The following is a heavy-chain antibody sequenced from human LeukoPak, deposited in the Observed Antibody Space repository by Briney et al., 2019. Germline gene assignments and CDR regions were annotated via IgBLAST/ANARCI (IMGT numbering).Heavy chain of an antibody. V-gene: IGHV3-21*01. Sequence: GGSLRLSCAASGFTFNTFNMNWVRQAPGKGLEWVLSTTSGGDYIYYADSVKGRFTTSRDNAKNSLSLQLNSLRVEDTAVYYCARGHYDVLAASYKWTPDYWGQGTLVTVSS. D-gene: IGHD3-9*01. CDR3: ARGHYDVLAASYKWTPDY. J-gene: IGHJ4*02. CDR1: GFTFNTFN. CDR2: TTSGGDYI.